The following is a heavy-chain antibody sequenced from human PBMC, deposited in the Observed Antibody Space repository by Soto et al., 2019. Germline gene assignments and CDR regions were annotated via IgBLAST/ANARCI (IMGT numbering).Heavy chain of an antibody. J-gene: IGHJ4*02. CDR1: GGSISSYY. CDR3: ARGTKYSGYDSYFDY. V-gene: IGHV4-59*01. CDR2: IYYSGST. Sequence: SETLSLTFTVSGGSISSYYWSWIRQPPGKGLEWIGYIYYSGSTNYNPSLKSRVTISVDASKNQFSLKLSSVTAADTAVYYCARGTKYSGYDSYFDYWGQGTLVTVSS. D-gene: IGHD5-12*01.